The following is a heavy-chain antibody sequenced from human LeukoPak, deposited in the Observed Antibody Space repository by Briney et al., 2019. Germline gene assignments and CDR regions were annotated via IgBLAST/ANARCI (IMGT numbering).Heavy chain of an antibody. CDR3: ARQDCSSTSCLFDP. Sequence: SETLSLTCTVSGGSISSYYWSWIRQPPGKGLEWIGYIYYSGSTNYNPSPKSRVTISVDTSKNQFSLKLSSVTAADTAVYYCARQDCSSTSCLFDPWGQGTLVTVSS. D-gene: IGHD2-2*01. CDR2: IYYSGST. J-gene: IGHJ5*02. CDR1: GGSISSYY. V-gene: IGHV4-59*08.